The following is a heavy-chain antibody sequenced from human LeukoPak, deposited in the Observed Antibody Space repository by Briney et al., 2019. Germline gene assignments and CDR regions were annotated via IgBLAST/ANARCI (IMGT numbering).Heavy chain of an antibody. CDR3: AKEVRGNSGGMGN. D-gene: IGHD4-23*01. J-gene: IGHJ4*02. Sequence: PGGSLRLSCTSSGFIFSNYGMHWVRQAPGKGLEWVTFIRSTGDKIYYADSVKGRFTITRDNSNNTLYLQMNSLRPEDTAIYYCAKEVRGNSGGMGNWGQGTLVTVPS. CDR1: GFIFSNYG. CDR2: IRSTGDKI. V-gene: IGHV3-30*02.